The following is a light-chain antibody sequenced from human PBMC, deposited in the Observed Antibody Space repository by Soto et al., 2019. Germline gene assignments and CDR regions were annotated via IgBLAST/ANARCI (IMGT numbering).Light chain of an antibody. CDR2: KAS. J-gene: IGKJ1*01. Sequence: DIQMTQSPSTLSGSVGDRVTITCRASQTISSWLVWYQQKPGKAPKLLIYKASTLKSGVPSRFSGSGSGTESTLTISSLQPDDFATYYCQHYNSYSEEFGQGTKMEL. CDR1: QTISSW. V-gene: IGKV1-5*03. CDR3: QHYNSYSEE.